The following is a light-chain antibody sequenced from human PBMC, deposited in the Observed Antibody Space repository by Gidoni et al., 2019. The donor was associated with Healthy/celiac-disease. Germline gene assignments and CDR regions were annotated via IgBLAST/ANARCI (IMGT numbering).Light chain of an antibody. CDR3: QQYYSYLPLT. CDR2: AAS. CDR1: QGISSY. V-gene: IGKV1-8*01. Sequence: AIRITQSPSSLSASTGDRVTITCRASQGISSYLGWYQQKPGKAPKLLIYAASTLQSGVPSRFSGSGSATDFTLTISCLQSEDFATYYCQQYYSYLPLTFGGGTKVEIK. J-gene: IGKJ4*01.